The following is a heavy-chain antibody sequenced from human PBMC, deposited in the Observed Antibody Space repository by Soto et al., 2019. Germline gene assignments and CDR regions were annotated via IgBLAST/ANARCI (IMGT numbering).Heavy chain of an antibody. Sequence: QVQLVESGGGVVQPGRSLRLSCAAPGFTFSSYGMHWVRQAPGKGLEWVAVIWYDGSNKYYADSVKGRFTISRDNSKNTLYLQMNSLRAEDTAVYYCARDGDYGDYYWYFDLWGRGTLVTVSS. CDR3: ARDGDYGDYYWYFDL. J-gene: IGHJ2*01. CDR2: IWYDGSNK. D-gene: IGHD4-17*01. V-gene: IGHV3-33*01. CDR1: GFTFSSYG.